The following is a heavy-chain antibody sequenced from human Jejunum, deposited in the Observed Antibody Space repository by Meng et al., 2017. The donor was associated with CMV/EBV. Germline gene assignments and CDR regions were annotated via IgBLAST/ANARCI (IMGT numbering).Heavy chain of an antibody. CDR3: VRGVSPTEWPLEK. D-gene: IGHD3-3*01. CDR2: IHYSEST. CDR1: GGSISSYY. Sequence: TVSGGSISSYYWSWVRQSPRKGLEWLGYIHYSESTKYNPSLESRVTMSLDRSRNQFSLRLSSVTAADTAVYFCVRGVSPTEWPLEKWGQGTLVTVSS. J-gene: IGHJ4*02. V-gene: IGHV4-59*01.